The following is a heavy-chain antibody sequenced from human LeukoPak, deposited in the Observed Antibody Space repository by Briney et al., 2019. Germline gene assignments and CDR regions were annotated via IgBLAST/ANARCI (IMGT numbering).Heavy chain of an antibody. CDR3: ARGSDGDYAGY. V-gene: IGHV3-21*01. J-gene: IGHJ4*02. CDR2: ISSSSSYI. CDR1: GFTFSGYS. D-gene: IGHD4-17*01. Sequence: GGSLRLSCAASGFTFSGYSMNWVRQAPGKGLEWVSSISSSSSYIYYADSVKGRFTISRDNAKSSLYLQMNSLRAEDTAVYYCARGSDGDYAGYWGQGTLVTVSS.